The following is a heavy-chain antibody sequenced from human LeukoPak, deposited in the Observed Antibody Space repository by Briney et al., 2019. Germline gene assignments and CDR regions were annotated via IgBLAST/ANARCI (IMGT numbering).Heavy chain of an antibody. CDR1: GGTFSSYA. D-gene: IGHD6-13*01. V-gene: IGHV1-69*13. J-gene: IGHJ5*02. CDR2: IIPIFGTA. CDR3: ASSLAAGTGDWFDP. Sequence: GASVKVSCKASGGTFSSYAISWVRQAPGQGLEWMGGIIPIFGTANYAQKFQGRVTITADESTSTAYMELSSLRSEDTAVYYCASSLAAGTGDWFDPWGQGTLVTVSS.